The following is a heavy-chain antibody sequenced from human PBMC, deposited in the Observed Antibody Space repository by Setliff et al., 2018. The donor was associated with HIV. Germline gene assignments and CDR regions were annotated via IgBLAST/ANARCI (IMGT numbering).Heavy chain of an antibody. Sequence: PGGSLRLSCAAYGFTFDRFWMHWVRQAPGKGLVWVSRVNRDGSSTTYADSVKDRFTISRDNAKNTLYLQMNSLRAEDTAVYYCAKDFPVQQFLEWYYYGMDVWGQGTTVTVSS. D-gene: IGHD3-3*01. CDR2: VNRDGSST. V-gene: IGHV3-74*01. CDR3: AKDFPVQQFLEWYYYGMDV. CDR1: GFTFDRFW. J-gene: IGHJ6*02.